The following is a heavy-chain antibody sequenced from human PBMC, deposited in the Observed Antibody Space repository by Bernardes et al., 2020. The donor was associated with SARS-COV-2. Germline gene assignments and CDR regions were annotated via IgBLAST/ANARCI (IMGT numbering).Heavy chain of an antibody. Sequence: GGSLRLSCAASGFTFSSFGMHWVRQAPGKGLEWVALIWYDGSNKYYGDSVKGRFTISRDNSKNTLYLQMNSLRAEDTAVYYCARGLSSGWPRPPLEYYGMDVWGQGTTVTVSS. V-gene: IGHV3-33*01. J-gene: IGHJ6*02. CDR3: ARGLSSGWPRPPLEYYGMDV. CDR1: GFTFSSFG. CDR2: IWYDGSNK. D-gene: IGHD6-19*01.